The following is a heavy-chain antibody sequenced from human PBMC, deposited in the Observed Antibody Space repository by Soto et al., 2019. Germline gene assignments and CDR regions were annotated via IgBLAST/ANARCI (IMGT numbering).Heavy chain of an antibody. CDR1: GGTFSSYA. J-gene: IGHJ6*02. V-gene: IGHV1-69*13. Sequence: ASVKVSCKASGGTFSSYAISWVRQAPGQGLEWMGGIIPIFGTANYAQKFQGRVTITADESTSTAYMELSSLRSEDTAVYYCARRSYNVDIVDTAHAAYGMDVWGQGTTVTVSS. D-gene: IGHD5-12*01. CDR2: IIPIFGTA. CDR3: ARRSYNVDIVDTAHAAYGMDV.